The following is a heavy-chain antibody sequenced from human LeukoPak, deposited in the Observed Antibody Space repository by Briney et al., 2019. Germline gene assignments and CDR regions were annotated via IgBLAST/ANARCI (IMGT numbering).Heavy chain of an antibody. V-gene: IGHV3-64D*06. J-gene: IGHJ4*02. CDR1: GFTFSSYA. D-gene: IGHD2-2*01. Sequence: GGSLRLSCSASGFTFSSYAMHWVRQAPGKGLEYVSAISSNGGSTYYADSVKGRFTISRGNSKNTLYLQMSSLRAEDTAVYYCVAHCSSTSCYLSFLDYWGQGTLVTVSS. CDR2: ISSNGGST. CDR3: VAHCSSTSCYLSFLDY.